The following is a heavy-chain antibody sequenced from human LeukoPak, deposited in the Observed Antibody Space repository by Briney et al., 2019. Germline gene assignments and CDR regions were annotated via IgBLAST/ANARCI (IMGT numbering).Heavy chain of an antibody. CDR1: GGSFSGYY. D-gene: IGHD5-18*01. V-gene: IGHV4-34*01. CDR3: ARERIERYTYASSDFDY. CDR2: INHSGST. Sequence: SETLSLTCAVYGGSFSGYYWSWIRQPPGKGLEWIGEINHSGSTNYNPSLKSRVTISVDTSKNQFSLKVTSVTAADTALYYCARERIERYTYASSDFDYWGRGTLVTVSS. J-gene: IGHJ4*02.